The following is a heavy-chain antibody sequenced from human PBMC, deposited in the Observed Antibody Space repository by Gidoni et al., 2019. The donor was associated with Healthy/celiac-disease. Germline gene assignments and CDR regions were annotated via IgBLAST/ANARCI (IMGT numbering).Heavy chain of an antibody. D-gene: IGHD3-22*01. CDR1: GYTPTEFA. CDR3: ALSSYYYDSSGYYFLDY. V-gene: IGHV1-24*01. Sequence: QVQLVQSGAEVKKPGASVKVSCKVSGYTPTEFAMHWVRQAPGKGLEWMGGFDPEDSETIYAQKFQGRVTMTEDTSTDTAYMELSSLRSEDTAVYYCALSSYYYDSSGYYFLDYWGQGTLVTVSS. CDR2: FDPEDSET. J-gene: IGHJ4*02.